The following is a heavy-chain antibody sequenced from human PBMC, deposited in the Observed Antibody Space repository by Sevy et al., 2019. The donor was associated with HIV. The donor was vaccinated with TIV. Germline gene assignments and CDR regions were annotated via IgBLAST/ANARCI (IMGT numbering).Heavy chain of an antibody. CDR2: IYYNGHI. D-gene: IGHD1-26*01. J-gene: IGHJ4*02. CDR1: GGSITSLY. Sequence: SETLSLTCTVSGGSITSLYWNWIRQPPGKGLEWIANIYYNGHINYNPSLKGRVTLSLATSKNQCSLRLSSVTAADTAMYYCAGENAWGRGYSWGQGTLVTVSS. V-gene: IGHV4-59*08. CDR3: AGENAWGRGYS.